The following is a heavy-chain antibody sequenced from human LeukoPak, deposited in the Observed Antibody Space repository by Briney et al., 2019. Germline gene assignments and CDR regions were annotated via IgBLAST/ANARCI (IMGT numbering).Heavy chain of an antibody. CDR2: IKQDGSEK. CDR1: GFTFSSYA. J-gene: IGHJ4*02. D-gene: IGHD4-17*01. V-gene: IGHV3-7*03. Sequence: PGGSLRLSCAASGFTFSSYAMSWVRQAPGKGLEWVANIKQDGSEKYYVDSVKGRFTISRDSAKNSLYLQMNSLRAEDTAVYYCATSYYGELFDYWGQGTLVTVSS. CDR3: ATSYYGELFDY.